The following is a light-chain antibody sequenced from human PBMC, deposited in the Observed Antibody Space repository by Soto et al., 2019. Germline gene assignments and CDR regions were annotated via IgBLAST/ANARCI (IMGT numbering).Light chain of an antibody. CDR3: QQYQNSPRT. CDR2: DTS. V-gene: IGKV3-20*01. J-gene: IGKJ1*01. Sequence: ETVLTQSPGTLSLSPGDRATVSCRASQRVGGRSLAWYHQRPGQAPRLLIYDTSKRATCIPDRFSGSGAGTDFTLTISRLEPEDFAVYYFQQYQNSPRTFGQGTKVEIK. CDR1: QRVGGRS.